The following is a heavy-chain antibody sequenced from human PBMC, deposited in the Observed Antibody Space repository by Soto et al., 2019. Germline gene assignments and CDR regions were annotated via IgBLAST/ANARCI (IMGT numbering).Heavy chain of an antibody. D-gene: IGHD4-17*01. CDR2: ISWNSGSI. V-gene: IGHV3-9*01. Sequence: SLRLSCAASGFTFDDYAMHWVRQAPGKGLEWVSGISWNSGSIGYADSVKGRFTISRDNAKNSLYLQMNSLRAEDTALYYCAKALSPTTVTTADAFDIWGQGTMVTVSS. CDR1: GFTFDDYA. J-gene: IGHJ3*02. CDR3: AKALSPTTVTTADAFDI.